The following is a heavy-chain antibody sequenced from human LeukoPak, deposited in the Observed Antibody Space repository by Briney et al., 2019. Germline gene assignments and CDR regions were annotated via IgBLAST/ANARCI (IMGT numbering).Heavy chain of an antibody. D-gene: IGHD6-13*01. CDR2: IWYDGSNK. Sequence: GGSLRLSCAASGFTFSSYGMHWVRQAPGKGLEWVAVIWYDGSNKYYAESIKGRFTKSRDNSMTALYLQMSSRRAEDTAVYYCAKDMGAGIASNGLDPWGQGTLVTVSS. CDR1: GFTFSSYG. CDR3: AKDMGAGIASNGLDP. J-gene: IGHJ5*02. V-gene: IGHV3-33*03.